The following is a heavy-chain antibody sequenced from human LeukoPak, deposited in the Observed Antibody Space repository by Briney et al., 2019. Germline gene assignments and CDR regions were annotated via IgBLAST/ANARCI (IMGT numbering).Heavy chain of an antibody. CDR1: GYTFTSYD. D-gene: IGHD3-22*01. J-gene: IGHJ3*02. Sequence: ASVKVSCKASGYTFTSYDINWVRQATGQGLEWMGWMNPNSGNTGYAQKFQGRVTMTRNTSISTAYMELSSLRSEDTAVYYCARVKPTNDYFDSRLNAFDIWGQGTMVTVSS. CDR2: MNPNSGNT. V-gene: IGHV1-8*01. CDR3: ARVKPTNDYFDSRLNAFDI.